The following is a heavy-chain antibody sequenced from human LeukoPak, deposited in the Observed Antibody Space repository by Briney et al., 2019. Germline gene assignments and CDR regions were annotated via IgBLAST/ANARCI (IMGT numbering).Heavy chain of an antibody. D-gene: IGHD5-18*01. CDR2: IYYSGST. CDR3: ARVVDTAMVNFDY. Sequence: PSETLSLTCTVSGGSISSGGYYWSWIRQHPGKGLEWIGYIYYSGSTYYNPSLKSRVTISVDTSKNQFSLKLSSVTAADTAVYYCARVVDTAMVNFDYWGQGTLVTVSS. V-gene: IGHV4-31*03. J-gene: IGHJ4*02. CDR1: GGSISSGGYY.